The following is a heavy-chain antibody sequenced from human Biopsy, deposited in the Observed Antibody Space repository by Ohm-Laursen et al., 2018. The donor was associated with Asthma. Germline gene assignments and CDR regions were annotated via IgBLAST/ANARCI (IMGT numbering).Heavy chain of an antibody. D-gene: IGHD3-22*01. Sequence: SLRLSCEASGFTFSSYGMHWVRQAPGKGLEWVAVISYDGSNKYYADSVKGRFTISRDNSKNTLYLQMNSLRAEDTAVYYCAKRRGYYDSSGKGDETFDYWGQGTLVTVSS. V-gene: IGHV3-30*18. CDR3: AKRRGYYDSSGKGDETFDY. J-gene: IGHJ4*02. CDR2: ISYDGSNK. CDR1: GFTFSSYG.